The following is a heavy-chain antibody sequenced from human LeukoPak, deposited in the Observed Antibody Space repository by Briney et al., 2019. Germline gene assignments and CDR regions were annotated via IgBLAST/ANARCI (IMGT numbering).Heavy chain of an antibody. V-gene: IGHV1-46*01. CDR2: INPSGGST. Sequence: GASVKASCKASGYTFSSYYMHWVRQAPGQGLEWMGIINPSGGSTSYAQKFQGRVTMTRDTSTSTIYMELSSLRSEDTAVYYCARDRSSSWGDWGQGTLVTVSS. CDR1: GYTFSSYY. J-gene: IGHJ4*02. CDR3: ARDRSSSWGD. D-gene: IGHD6-13*01.